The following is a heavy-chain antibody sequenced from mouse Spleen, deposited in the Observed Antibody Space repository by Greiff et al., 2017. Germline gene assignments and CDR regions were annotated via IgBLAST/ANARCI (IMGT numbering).Heavy chain of an antibody. D-gene: IGHD2-1*01. CDR2: ISYDGSN. CDR1: GYSITSGYY. V-gene: IGHV3-6*01. CDR3: ASPGNYYWYFDV. J-gene: IGHJ1*01. Sequence: ESGPGLVKPSQSLSLTCSVTGYSITSGYYWNWIRQFPGNKLEWMGYISYDGSNNYNPSLKNRISITRDTSKNQFFLKLNSVTTEDTATYYCASPGNYYWYFDVWGAGTTVTVSS.